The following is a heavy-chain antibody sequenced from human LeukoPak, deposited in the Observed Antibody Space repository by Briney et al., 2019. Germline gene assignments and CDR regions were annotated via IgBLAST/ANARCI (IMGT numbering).Heavy chain of an antibody. CDR3: AKDLDLLRYQKD. CDR2: ISGSGGST. CDR1: GFTFSSYA. V-gene: IGHV3-23*01. D-gene: IGHD3-9*01. J-gene: IGHJ4*02. Sequence: GGSLRLSCAASGFTFSSYAMSWVRQAPGKGLEWVSAISGSGGSTYYADSVKGRFTISRDNSKSTLYLQMNSLRAEDTAVYYCAKDLDLLRYQKDWGQGTLVTVSS.